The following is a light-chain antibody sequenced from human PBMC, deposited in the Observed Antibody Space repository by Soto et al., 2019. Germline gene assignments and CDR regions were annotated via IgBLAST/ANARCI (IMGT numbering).Light chain of an antibody. CDR1: QAIRSTH. CDR3: QQYDSSPYT. Sequence: ETVLTQSPGTLSLSPGERATLSCRASQAIRSTHLAWYQQKPGQAPRLLMYLSSTRAPGIPDRFSGSGSGTDFPLSISRLEPEDFAVYYCQQYDSSPYTFGQGTKLEIK. V-gene: IGKV3-20*01. J-gene: IGKJ2*01. CDR2: LSS.